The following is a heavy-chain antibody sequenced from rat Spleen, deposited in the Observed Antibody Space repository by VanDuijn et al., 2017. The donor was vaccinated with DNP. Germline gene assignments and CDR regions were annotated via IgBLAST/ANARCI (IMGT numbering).Heavy chain of an antibody. CDR2: IIYDGSRT. Sequence: EVQLVESGGGLVQPGRSLKLSCAASGFTFSDYNMAWVRQAPKKGLEWVATIIYDGSRTYYRDSVKGRFTISRDNAKSTLYLQMDSLRSEDTATYYCATGYYYSGEGAMDAWGQGTSVTVSS. CDR1: GFTFSDYN. D-gene: IGHD1-1*01. J-gene: IGHJ4*01. CDR3: ATGYYYSGEGAMDA. V-gene: IGHV5S10*01.